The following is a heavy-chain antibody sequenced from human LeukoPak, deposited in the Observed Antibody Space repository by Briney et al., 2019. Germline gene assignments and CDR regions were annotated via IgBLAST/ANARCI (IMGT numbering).Heavy chain of an antibody. D-gene: IGHD4-17*01. V-gene: IGHV3-23*01. CDR3: AKYGYGDYFPVLLSRAHDAFDI. CDR2: ISGSGGST. Sequence: PGGSLRLSCAASGFTFSSYAMSWVRQAPGKGLEWVSAISGSGGSTYYADSVKGRFTISRDNSKNTLYLQMNSLRAEDTAVYYCAKYGYGDYFPVLLSRAHDAFDIWGQGTMVTVSS. CDR1: GFTFSSYA. J-gene: IGHJ3*02.